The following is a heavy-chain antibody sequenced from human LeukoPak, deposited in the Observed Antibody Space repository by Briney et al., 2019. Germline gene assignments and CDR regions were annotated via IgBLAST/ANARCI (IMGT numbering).Heavy chain of an antibody. Sequence: PSETLSLTCAVYGGSFSGYYWSWVRQPPGKGLEWIGEINHSGSTNYNPSLKSRVTISVDTSKNQFSLKLSSVAAADTAVYYCARRLLHRKGFDYWGQGTLVTVSS. CDR1: GGSFSGYY. J-gene: IGHJ4*02. CDR2: INHSGST. D-gene: IGHD5-24*01. CDR3: ARRLLHRKGFDY. V-gene: IGHV4-34*01.